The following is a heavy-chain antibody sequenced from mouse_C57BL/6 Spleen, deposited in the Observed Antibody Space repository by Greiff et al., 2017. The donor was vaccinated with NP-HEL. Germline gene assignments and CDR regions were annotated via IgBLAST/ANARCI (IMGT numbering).Heavy chain of an antibody. CDR2: LSNLAYSI. V-gene: IGHV5-15*01. D-gene: IGHD1-1*01. Sequence: EVQGVESGGGLVQPGGSLKLSCAASGFTFSDYGMAWVRQAPRKGPEWVAFLSNLAYSIYYADTVTGRFTISRENAKNTLYLEMSSLRSEDTAMYYCARRDYGLYYAMDYWGQGTSVTVSS. CDR1: GFTFSDYG. CDR3: ARRDYGLYYAMDY. J-gene: IGHJ4*01.